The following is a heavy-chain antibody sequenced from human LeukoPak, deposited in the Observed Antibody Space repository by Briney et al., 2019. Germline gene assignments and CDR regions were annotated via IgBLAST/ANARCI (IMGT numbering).Heavy chain of an antibody. CDR2: IYTSGST. D-gene: IGHD3-16*02. V-gene: IGHV4-4*07. Sequence: SETLSLTCTVSGGSISSYYWSWIRQPAGKGLEWIGRIYTSGSTNYNPSLKSRVTMSVDTSKNQFSLKLSSVTAADTAVYYCARGRSNYDYVWGSYRPSRLDYWGQGTLVTVSS. J-gene: IGHJ4*02. CDR3: ARGRSNYDYVWGSYRPSRLDY. CDR1: GGSISSYY.